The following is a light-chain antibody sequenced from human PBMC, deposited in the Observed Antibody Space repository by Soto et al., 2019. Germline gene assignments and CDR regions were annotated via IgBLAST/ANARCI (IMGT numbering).Light chain of an antibody. V-gene: IGKV3-20*01. J-gene: IGKJ4*01. CDR2: GVS. CDR3: HQYGSSPLT. Sequence: EIVLTQSPGTLSLSPGERATLSCRASQSIRSSSLAWYQQKPGQAPRLLIYGVSSRATGIPDRFSGGGSGTDFSLTISRLETEDFSVYYCHQYGSSPLTFGGGTKVEIK. CDR1: QSIRSSS.